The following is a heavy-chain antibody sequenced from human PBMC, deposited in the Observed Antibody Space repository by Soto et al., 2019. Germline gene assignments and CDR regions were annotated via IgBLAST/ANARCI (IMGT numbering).Heavy chain of an antibody. CDR3: AREYGDSYGYYYYYGMDV. Sequence: PGGSLRLSCAASGFTFSSYAMHWVRQAPGKGLEWVAVISYDGSNKYYADSVKGRFTISRDNSKNTLYLQMNSLRAEDTAVYYCAREYGDSYGYYYYYGMDVWGQGTTVTV. CDR2: ISYDGSNK. V-gene: IGHV3-30-3*01. D-gene: IGHD5-18*01. J-gene: IGHJ6*02. CDR1: GFTFSSYA.